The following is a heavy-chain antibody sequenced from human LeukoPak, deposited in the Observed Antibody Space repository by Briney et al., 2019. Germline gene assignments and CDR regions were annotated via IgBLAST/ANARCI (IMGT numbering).Heavy chain of an antibody. J-gene: IGHJ4*02. Sequence: ASVKVSCKASGGTFSSYAISWVRQAPGQGLEWMGRIIPILGIANYAQKFQGRVTITADKSTSTAYMEPSSLRSEDTAVYYCARASYYDSSGPLADYWGQGTLVTVSS. CDR3: ARASYYDSSGPLADY. V-gene: IGHV1-69*04. D-gene: IGHD3-22*01. CDR1: GGTFSSYA. CDR2: IIPILGIA.